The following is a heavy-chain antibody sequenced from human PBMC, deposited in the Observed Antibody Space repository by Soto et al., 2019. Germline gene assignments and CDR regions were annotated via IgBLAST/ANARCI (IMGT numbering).Heavy chain of an antibody. V-gene: IGHV3-23*01. J-gene: IGHJ6*02. CDR3: AKGRSYYYYYGVDV. CDR1: GFPFSNYA. Sequence: PGGSLRLSCVASGFPFSNYAMTWVRQAPGKGLEWVSALSGSGVSTYYADSVMGRFTISRDNSKSTLYLQMNSLRAEDTALYYCAKGRSYYYYYGVDVWGQGTTVTVS. CDR2: LSGSGVST.